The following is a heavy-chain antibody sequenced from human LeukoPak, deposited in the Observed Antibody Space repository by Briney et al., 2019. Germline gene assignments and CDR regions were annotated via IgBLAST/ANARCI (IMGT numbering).Heavy chain of an antibody. CDR2: IRSKAFGGTT. V-gene: IGHV3-49*04. CDR3: SRDSSGYSERWDY. J-gene: IGHJ4*02. Sequence: TGGSLRLSCTGSGFTFDDYAVSWVRQAPGKGLEWIGFIRSKAFGGTTEYAASVKGRFTISRDDSKSIAYLQMNSLKTEDTAVYYCSRDSSGYSERWDYWGQGTLVTVSS. D-gene: IGHD3-22*01. CDR1: GFTFDDYA.